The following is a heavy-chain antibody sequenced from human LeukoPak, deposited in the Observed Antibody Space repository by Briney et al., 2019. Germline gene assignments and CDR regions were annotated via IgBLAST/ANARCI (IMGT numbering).Heavy chain of an antibody. D-gene: IGHD6-19*01. Sequence: PGGSLRLSCAASGFTFSSYSMNWVRQAPGKGLEWVSSISSSSSYIYYADSVKGRFTISRDNAKNSLYLQMNSLRAEDTAVYYCARDFSEGYSSGWYGDYFDYWGQGTLVTVSS. J-gene: IGHJ4*02. CDR2: ISSSSSYI. CDR1: GFTFSSYS. CDR3: ARDFSEGYSSGWYGDYFDY. V-gene: IGHV3-21*01.